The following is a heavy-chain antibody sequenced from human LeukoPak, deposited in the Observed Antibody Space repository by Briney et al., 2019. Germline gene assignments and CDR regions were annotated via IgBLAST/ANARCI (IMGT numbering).Heavy chain of an antibody. CDR1: GGSFSGYY. J-gene: IGHJ3*02. CDR2: ISGSGGST. D-gene: IGHD2-15*01. Sequence: ETLSLTCAVYGGSFSGYYWSWVRQAPGKGLEWVSAISGSGGSTYYADSVKGRFTISRDNSKNTLYLQMNSLRAEDTAVYYCAKKGYCSGGSCPAADDAFDIWGQGTMVTVSS. V-gene: IGHV3-23*01. CDR3: AKKGYCSGGSCPAADDAFDI.